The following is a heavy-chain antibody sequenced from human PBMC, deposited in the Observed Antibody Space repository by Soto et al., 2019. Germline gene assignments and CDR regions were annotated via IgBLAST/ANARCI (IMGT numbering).Heavy chain of an antibody. CDR3: ARDRIAVAGTLSFFDY. D-gene: IGHD6-19*01. J-gene: IGHJ4*02. CDR2: INPSGGST. V-gene: IGHV1-46*01. Sequence: QVQLVQSGAEVKKPGASVKVSCKASGYTFTSYYMHWVQQAPGQGLEWLGFINPSGGSTSYAQKFQGRVTMTRDTSTSTVYMELSSLRSEDTAVYYCARDRIAVAGTLSFFDYWGQGTLVTVSS. CDR1: GYTFTSYY.